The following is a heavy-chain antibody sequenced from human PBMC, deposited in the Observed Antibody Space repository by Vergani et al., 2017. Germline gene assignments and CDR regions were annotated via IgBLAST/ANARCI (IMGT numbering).Heavy chain of an antibody. V-gene: IGHV4-39*07. Sequence: QLQLQESGPGLVKPSETLSLTCTVSGGSISSSSYYWGWIRQPPGKGLEWIGSIYYSGSTYYNPSLKSRVTISVDTSKNQFSLKLSSVTAADTAVYYCARESDTSYLDYWGQGTLVTVSS. CDR3: ARESDTSYLDY. D-gene: IGHD2-2*01. CDR1: GGSISSSSYY. CDR2: IYYSGST. J-gene: IGHJ4*02.